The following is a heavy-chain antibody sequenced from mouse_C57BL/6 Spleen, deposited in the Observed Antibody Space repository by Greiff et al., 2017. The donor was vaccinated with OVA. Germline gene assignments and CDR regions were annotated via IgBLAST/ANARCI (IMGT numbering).Heavy chain of an antibody. CDR2: IDPEDGEP. CDR1: GFNIKDYY. D-gene: IGHD1-1*01. V-gene: IGHV14-2*01. Sequence: VQLQQSGAELVKPGASVKLSCTASGFNIKDYYMHWVKQRTEQGLEWIGRIDPEDGEPKYAPKFQGKATITADTSSNTAYLQLSSLTSEDTAVYYCARSGLTTVVPFDYWGQGTTLTVSS. CDR3: ARSGLTTVVPFDY. J-gene: IGHJ2*01.